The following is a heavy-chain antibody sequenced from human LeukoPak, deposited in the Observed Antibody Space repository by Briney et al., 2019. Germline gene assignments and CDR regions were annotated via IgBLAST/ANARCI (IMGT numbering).Heavy chain of an antibody. CDR3: ARSMIVVVIDFDY. Sequence: GGSLRLSCAASGFTFSSYAMHWVRQAPGKGLEWVAVISYDGSNKYYADSAKGRFTISRDNSKNTLYLQMNSLRAEDTAVYYCARSMIVVVIDFDYWGQGTLVTVSS. J-gene: IGHJ4*02. CDR2: ISYDGSNK. D-gene: IGHD3-22*01. CDR1: GFTFSSYA. V-gene: IGHV3-30-3*01.